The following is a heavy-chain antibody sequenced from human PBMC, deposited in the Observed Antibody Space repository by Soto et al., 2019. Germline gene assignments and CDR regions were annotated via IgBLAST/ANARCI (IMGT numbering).Heavy chain of an antibody. CDR2: ISYDGNNQ. CDR3: ARRTGTAPRFDF. D-gene: IGHD1-7*01. Sequence: QVQLVESGGGVVQPGRSLRLSCSASGFTFSDFEMYWIRQAPGKGLDWVSFISYDGNNQYYAGSVKGRFTISRDNSKNTLFLLMSSLRPEDTAVYFCARRTGTAPRFDFWGQGTLVTVSS. CDR1: GFTFSDFE. J-gene: IGHJ4*02. V-gene: IGHV3-30-3*01.